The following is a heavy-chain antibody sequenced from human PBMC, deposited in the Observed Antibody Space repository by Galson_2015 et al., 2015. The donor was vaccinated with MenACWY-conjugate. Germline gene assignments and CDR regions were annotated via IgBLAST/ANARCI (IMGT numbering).Heavy chain of an antibody. J-gene: IGHJ6*02. Sequence: SLRLSCAASGFTFSSYAMSWVRQAPGKGLEWVSAISGSGGSTYYADSVKGRFTISRDNSKNTLYLQMNSLRSDDTAVYYCAREHRHWGDCSSTSCYGKLDVWGQGTTVTVSS. CDR2: ISGSGGST. V-gene: IGHV3-23*01. CDR1: GFTFSSYA. D-gene: IGHD2-2*01. CDR3: AREHRHWGDCSSTSCYGKLDV.